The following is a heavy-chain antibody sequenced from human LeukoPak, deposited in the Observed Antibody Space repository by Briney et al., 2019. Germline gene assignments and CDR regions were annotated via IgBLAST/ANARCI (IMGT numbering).Heavy chain of an antibody. Sequence: GGSLRLSCAASGFTFSSYWMSWVRQAPGKELEWVANIKQDGSEKYYVDSEKGRFTISRDNAKNSLYLQMNSLRAEDTAVYYCATDSADYYYYMDVWGKGTTVTVSS. CDR2: IKQDGSEK. CDR1: GFTFSSYW. V-gene: IGHV3-7*01. J-gene: IGHJ6*03. CDR3: ATDSADYYYYMDV.